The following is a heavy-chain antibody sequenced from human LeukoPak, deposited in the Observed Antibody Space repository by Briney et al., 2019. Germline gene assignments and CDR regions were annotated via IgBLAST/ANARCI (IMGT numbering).Heavy chain of an antibody. D-gene: IGHD3-10*01. CDR1: GFTFSTYG. Sequence: SGGSLRLSCAASGFTFSTYGMSWVRQAPGKGLEWVSGINNNGANTYYADSVKGRFTISRDNSKNTLYLQMNSLKTEDTAVYYCTVVNYGSGSYPLGSWGQGTLVTVSS. J-gene: IGHJ5*02. CDR3: TVVNYGSGSYPLGS. V-gene: IGHV3-23*01. CDR2: INNNGANT.